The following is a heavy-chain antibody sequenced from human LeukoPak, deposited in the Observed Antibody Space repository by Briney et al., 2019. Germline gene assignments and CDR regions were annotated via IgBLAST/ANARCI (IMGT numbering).Heavy chain of an antibody. Sequence: SGPTLVKPTQTLTLTCTFSGFSLSTSGVGVGWICQPPGKALEWLALIYWNDDKRYSPSLKSRLTITKDTSKNQVVLTMTNMDPVDTATYYCAHRDINHDILTGYASPYFDYWGQGTLVTVSS. CDR3: AHRDINHDILTGYASPYFDY. J-gene: IGHJ4*02. CDR1: GFSLSTSGVG. D-gene: IGHD3-9*01. V-gene: IGHV2-5*01. CDR2: IYWNDDK.